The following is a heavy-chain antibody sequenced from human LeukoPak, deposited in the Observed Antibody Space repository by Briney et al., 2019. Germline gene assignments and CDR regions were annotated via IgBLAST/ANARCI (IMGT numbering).Heavy chain of an antibody. Sequence: PGGSLRLSCAASGFTFGSYAMHWVGRAPGKGMEYVSAISSNGGSTYYANSMKGRFTISRDNSKNTLYLQMGSLRAEDMAVYYCAREVNDAFDIWGQGTMVTVSS. D-gene: IGHD2-21*01. J-gene: IGHJ3*02. CDR1: GFTFGSYA. CDR3: AREVNDAFDI. V-gene: IGHV3-64*01. CDR2: ISSNGGST.